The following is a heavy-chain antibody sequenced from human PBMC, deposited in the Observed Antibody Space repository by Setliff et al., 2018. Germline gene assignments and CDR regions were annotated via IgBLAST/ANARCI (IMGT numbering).Heavy chain of an antibody. Sequence: SVKVSCKASGGTFSSYAISWVRQAPGQGLEWMGGIIPIFGTANYAQKFQGRVTITADESTSTAYMELSSLRSEDTAVYYCASHFLTVMKYYYYMDVWGKGTTVTVSS. J-gene: IGHJ6*03. CDR3: ASHFLTVMKYYYYMDV. D-gene: IGHD5-18*01. V-gene: IGHV1-69*13. CDR2: IIPIFGTA. CDR1: GGTFSSYA.